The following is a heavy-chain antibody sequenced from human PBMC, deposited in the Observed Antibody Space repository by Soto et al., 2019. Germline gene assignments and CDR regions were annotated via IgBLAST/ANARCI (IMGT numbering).Heavy chain of an antibody. J-gene: IGHJ5*02. CDR3: ARAPWDGSGTSNSFDP. CDR2: INPNTGGT. Sequence: QVQLVQSGSEVKKPGASVKVSCKASGYTFTDYFIHWVRQAPGQGLEWMGCINPNTGGTNYAEKFQGFVTMTRDTSVTTVYMELSRLQSDDTALYYCARAPWDGSGTSNSFDPWGQGTLVSVSS. V-gene: IGHV1-2*04. D-gene: IGHD3-10*01. CDR1: GYTFTDYF.